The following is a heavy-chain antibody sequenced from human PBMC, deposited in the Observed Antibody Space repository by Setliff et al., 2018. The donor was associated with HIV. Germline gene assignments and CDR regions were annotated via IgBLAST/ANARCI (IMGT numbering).Heavy chain of an antibody. CDR1: GGTLRSYG. V-gene: IGHV1-69*04. CDR2: VIPVRDMA. CDR3: ARDTYFFDVTTFYSFALGV. Sequence: SVKVSCKASGGTLRSYGMTWVRQAPGQGLEWMGTVIPVRDMANYAEKCQGRVTITADRTSSTSYMELRGLRSEGTAVYFCARDTYFFDVTTFYSFALGVWGKGTTVTVSS. J-gene: IGHJ6*04. D-gene: IGHD4-17*01.